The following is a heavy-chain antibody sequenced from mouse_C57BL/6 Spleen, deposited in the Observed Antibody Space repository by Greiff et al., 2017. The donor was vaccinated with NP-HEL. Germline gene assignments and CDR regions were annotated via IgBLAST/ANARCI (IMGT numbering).Heavy chain of an antibody. CDR2: ISNLAYSI. V-gene: IGHV5-15*01. CDR1: GFTFSDYG. J-gene: IGHJ2*01. Sequence: EVQLQESGGGLVQPGGSLKLSCAASGFTFSDYGMAWVRQAPRKGPEWVAFISNLAYSIYYADTVTGRFTISRENAKNTLYLEMSSLRSEDTAMYYCARQRYYGSSYYFDYWGQGTTLTVSS. D-gene: IGHD1-1*01. CDR3: ARQRYYGSSYYFDY.